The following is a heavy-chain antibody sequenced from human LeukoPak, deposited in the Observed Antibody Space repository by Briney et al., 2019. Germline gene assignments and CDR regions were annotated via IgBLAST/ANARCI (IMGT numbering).Heavy chain of an antibody. D-gene: IGHD4-23*01. V-gene: IGHV1-8*01. CDR1: GYTITSYD. Sequence: ASVKVSCKASGYTITSYDINWVRQATGQGLEWMRWMNPNRGNTGYAQKFQGRVTMTSNTSINTAYMELSSLRPEDTAVYYCARATTVVTSSLGYWGQGTLVTVSS. CDR3: ARATTVVTSSLGY. J-gene: IGHJ4*02. CDR2: MNPNRGNT.